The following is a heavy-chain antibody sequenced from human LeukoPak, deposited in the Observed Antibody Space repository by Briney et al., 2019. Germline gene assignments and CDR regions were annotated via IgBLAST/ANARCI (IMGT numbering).Heavy chain of an antibody. CDR2: IPYDGSNK. Sequence: PGGSLRLSCAASGFTFSSYGMHWVRQAPGKGLEWVAVIPYDGSNKYYADSVKGRFTISRDNSKNTLYLQMNSLRAEDTAVYYCAKSTEGYDSSGYYSLGAEYFQHWGQGTLVTVSS. V-gene: IGHV3-30*02. J-gene: IGHJ1*01. D-gene: IGHD3-22*01. CDR3: AKSTEGYDSSGYYSLGAEYFQH. CDR1: GFTFSSYG.